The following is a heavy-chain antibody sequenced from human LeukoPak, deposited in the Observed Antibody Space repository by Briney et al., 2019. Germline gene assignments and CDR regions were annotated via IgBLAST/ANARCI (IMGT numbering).Heavy chain of an antibody. CDR1: GFTFSHYG. D-gene: IGHD4-11*01. V-gene: IGHV3-33*06. CDR3: AKDAQRGFDYSNSLQN. Sequence: GGSLRLSCAASGFTFSHYGMHWVRQTPGAGLEWVAVIWSDGSDKYYAKSVKGRFTISRDNSKNSLFLQMNSLRAEDTAVYYCAKDAQRGFDYSNSLQNWGQGILVSVSS. J-gene: IGHJ1*01. CDR2: IWSDGSDK.